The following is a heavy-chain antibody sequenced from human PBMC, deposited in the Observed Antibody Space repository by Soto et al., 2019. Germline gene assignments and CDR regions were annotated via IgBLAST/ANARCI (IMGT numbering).Heavy chain of an antibody. D-gene: IGHD3-10*01. CDR1: GGTFSSYA. V-gene: IGHV1-69*06. CDR3: ASYYYGSGSYTYYYYGMDV. CDR2: IIPTFGTA. Sequence: QVQLVQSGAEVKKPGSSVKVSCKASGGTFSSYAISWVRQAPGQGLEWMGGIIPTFGTANYAQKFQGRVTITADKSTSTAYMELSSLRSEDTAVYYCASYYYGSGSYTYYYYGMDVWGQGTTVTVSS. J-gene: IGHJ6*02.